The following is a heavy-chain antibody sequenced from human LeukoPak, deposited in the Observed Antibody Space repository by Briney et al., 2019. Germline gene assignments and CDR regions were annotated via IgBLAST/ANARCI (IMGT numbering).Heavy chain of an antibody. CDR1: GGTFSSYA. Sequence: SVKVSCKASGGTFSSYAISWVRQAPGQGLEWMGGIIPIFGTANYAQKFQGRVTITADESTSTAYMELSSLRSEDTAVYYCARDRCSSTSCRPVDTFDIWGQGTMVTVSS. CDR2: IIPIFGTA. D-gene: IGHD2-2*01. CDR3: ARDRCSSTSCRPVDTFDI. V-gene: IGHV1-69*13. J-gene: IGHJ3*02.